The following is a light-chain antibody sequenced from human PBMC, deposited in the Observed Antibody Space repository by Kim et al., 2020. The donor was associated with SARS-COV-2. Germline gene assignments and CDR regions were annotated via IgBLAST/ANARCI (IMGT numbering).Light chain of an antibody. Sequence: QSVVTQPASVSGSPGQSITISCTGTSSDVGGYNSVSWYQQYPGKVPKLIIYDVSKRPSGVSNRFSGSKSANTASLIISGLQAEDEADYYCNSYTASRLCVFGTGTKVTVL. CDR2: DVS. V-gene: IGLV2-14*03. CDR1: SSDVGGYNS. J-gene: IGLJ1*01. CDR3: NSYTASRLCV.